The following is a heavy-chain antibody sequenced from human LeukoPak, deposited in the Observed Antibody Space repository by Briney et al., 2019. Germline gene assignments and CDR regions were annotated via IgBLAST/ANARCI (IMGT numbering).Heavy chain of an antibody. V-gene: IGHV3-23*01. D-gene: IGHD2-15*01. CDR1: GFTLSDYA. J-gene: IGHJ3*02. Sequence: GGSLRLSCAGSGFTLSDYAMSWVRQAPGKGLEWVSAIGGSGFGTFYADSVKGRFTISRDNSTNPLYLQMNSLRAEDTAVYYCGTGRDGGTFRDAFDIWGQGTMVTVSS. CDR3: GTGRDGGTFRDAFDI. CDR2: IGGSGFGT.